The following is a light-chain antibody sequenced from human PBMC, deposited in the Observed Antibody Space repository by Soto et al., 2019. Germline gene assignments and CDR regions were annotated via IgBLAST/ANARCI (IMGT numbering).Light chain of an antibody. V-gene: IGKV3-20*01. CDR3: QHYGSALFT. CDR1: QSFSSSY. Sequence: EIVLTQSPGTLSLSPGERATLSCRASQSFSSSYLAWYQQKPGQARRLLIYGASSRATGIPDRFSGSGSGTDFTLTISRLEPEDFAVYYCQHYGSALFTFGPGTKVDIK. J-gene: IGKJ3*01. CDR2: GAS.